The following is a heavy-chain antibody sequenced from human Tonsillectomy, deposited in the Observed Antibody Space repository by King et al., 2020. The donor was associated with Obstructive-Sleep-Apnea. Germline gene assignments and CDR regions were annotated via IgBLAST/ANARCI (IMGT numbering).Heavy chain of an antibody. CDR2: IYYSGST. Sequence: LQLQESGPGLVKPSETLSLTCTVSGGSISSYYWSWIRQPPGKGLEWIGYIYYSGSTNYNPSLNSRVTISVDTSKNQFSLKLSSVTAADTAVYYCARDLGTYYFDYWGQGTLVTVSS. J-gene: IGHJ4*02. D-gene: IGHD1-1*01. V-gene: IGHV4-59*01. CDR1: GGSISSYY. CDR3: ARDLGTYYFDY.